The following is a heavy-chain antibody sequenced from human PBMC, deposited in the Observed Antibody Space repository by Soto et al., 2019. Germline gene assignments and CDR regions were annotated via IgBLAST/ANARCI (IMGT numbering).Heavy chain of an antibody. J-gene: IGHJ4*02. D-gene: IGHD1-20*01. CDR3: ARAARGGPITGPTAAGNY. Sequence: QVQLVQSGAEVKKPGASVKVSCKASGYTFTSYGISWVRQAPGQGLEWMGWISAYNGNTNYAQKLQGRVTMTTDTSTRTAYVGRGGLRSDDTAGYYGARAARGGPITGPTAAGNYWGQGTLVTVSS. CDR1: GYTFTSYG. V-gene: IGHV1-18*01. CDR2: ISAYNGNT.